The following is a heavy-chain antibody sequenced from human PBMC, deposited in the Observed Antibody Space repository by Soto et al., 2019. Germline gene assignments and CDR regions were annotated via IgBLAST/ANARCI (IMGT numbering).Heavy chain of an antibody. Sequence: EVQLLESGGGLVQPGGSLRLSCAASGFPFTSYGVSWVRQAPGKGLEWVSTINTNGNRHYADSVKGRFTISRDSSESMLYLDMNNLRAEDTALYYCARKLGVGQYPFRHWGQGTLVTVSS. CDR1: GFPFTSYG. J-gene: IGHJ4*02. CDR2: INTNGNR. D-gene: IGHD7-27*01. CDR3: ARKLGVGQYPFRH. V-gene: IGHV3-23*01.